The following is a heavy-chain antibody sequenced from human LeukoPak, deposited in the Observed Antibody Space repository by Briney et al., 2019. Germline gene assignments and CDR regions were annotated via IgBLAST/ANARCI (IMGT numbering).Heavy chain of an antibody. CDR2: ISGSGGST. V-gene: IGHV3-23*01. CDR1: FSXYA. Sequence: FSXYAMSWVRQAPGKGLEWVSAISGSGGSTYYADSVKGRFTISRDNSKNTLYLQMNSLRAEDTAVYYCAKSGSYSYYFDYWGQGTLVTVSS. CDR3: AKSGSYSYYFDY. D-gene: IGHD1-26*01. J-gene: IGHJ4*02.